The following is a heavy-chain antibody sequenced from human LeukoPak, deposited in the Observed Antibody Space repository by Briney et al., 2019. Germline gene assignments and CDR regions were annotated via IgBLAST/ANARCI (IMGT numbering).Heavy chain of an antibody. CDR1: GFTFSSYS. V-gene: IGHV3-21*01. CDR3: ARDYCSSTSCCEDYYYGMDV. CDR2: ISSSSSYI. Sequence: GGSLRLSCAASGFTFSSYSMNWVRQAPGKGLEWVSSISSSSSYIYYADSVKGRFTISRDNAKNSLYLQMNSLRAEDTAVYYCARDYCSSTSCCEDYYYGMDVWGKGTTVTVSS. D-gene: IGHD2-2*01. J-gene: IGHJ6*04.